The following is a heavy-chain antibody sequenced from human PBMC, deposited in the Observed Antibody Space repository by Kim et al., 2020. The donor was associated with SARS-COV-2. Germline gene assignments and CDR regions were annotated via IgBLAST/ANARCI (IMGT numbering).Heavy chain of an antibody. CDR3: AKDDDFWSGYYSYFDY. CDR1: GFTFSSYA. J-gene: IGHJ4*02. Sequence: GGSLRLSCAASGFTFSSYAMSWVRQAPGKGLEWVSAISGSGGSTYYADFVKGRFTISRDNSKNTLYLQMNSLRAEDTAVYYCAKDDDFWSGYYSYFDYWGQGTLVTVSS. D-gene: IGHD3-3*01. CDR2: ISGSGGST. V-gene: IGHV3-23*01.